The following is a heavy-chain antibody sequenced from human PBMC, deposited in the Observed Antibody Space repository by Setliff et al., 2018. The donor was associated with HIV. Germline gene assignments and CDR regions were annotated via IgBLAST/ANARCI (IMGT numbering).Heavy chain of an antibody. V-gene: IGHV4-39*01. J-gene: IGHJ4*02. Sequence: SETLSLTCTVSGGSFSDYYWGWIRQSPGKGLEWIASIRSSGDTYYNPSLQSRVIISVDTSNNQISLKLTSVTAADTAVYYCTIPASSLAPNWGRGTQVTVSS. CDR1: GGSFSDYY. CDR2: IRSSGDT. CDR3: TIPASSLAPN.